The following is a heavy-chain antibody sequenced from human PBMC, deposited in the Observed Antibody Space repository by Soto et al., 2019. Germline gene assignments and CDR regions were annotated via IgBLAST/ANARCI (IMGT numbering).Heavy chain of an antibody. CDR1: GFTFSSYA. V-gene: IGHV3-23*01. D-gene: IGHD3-22*01. Sequence: GGSLRLSCAASGFTFSSYAMSWVRQAPGKGLEWVSAISGSGGSTYYADSVKGRFTISRDNSKNTLYVQMNSLRAEDTAVYYCAKGSFYYDSSGYYYFDYWGQGTLVTVSS. CDR2: ISGSGGST. CDR3: AKGSFYYDSSGYYYFDY. J-gene: IGHJ4*02.